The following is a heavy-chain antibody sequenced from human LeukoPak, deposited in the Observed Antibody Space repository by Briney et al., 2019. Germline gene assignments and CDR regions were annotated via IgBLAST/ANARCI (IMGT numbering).Heavy chain of an antibody. Sequence: GGSLRLSCTASGFTFSNFAMTWVRQAPGKGLEWVSSIVGSSSTYYADSLKGRFTISRDNAKNSLYLQMNSLRAEDTAVYYCARIGAGSSRDYWGQGTLVTVSS. J-gene: IGHJ4*02. CDR3: ARIGAGSSRDY. CDR1: GFTFSNFA. CDR2: IVGSSST. D-gene: IGHD6-13*01. V-gene: IGHV3-21*01.